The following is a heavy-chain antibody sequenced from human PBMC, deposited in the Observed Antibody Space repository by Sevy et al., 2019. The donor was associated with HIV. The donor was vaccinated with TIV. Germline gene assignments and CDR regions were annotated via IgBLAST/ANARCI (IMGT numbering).Heavy chain of an antibody. V-gene: IGHV1-24*01. CDR3: ATTKDYYESYGSPFGY. J-gene: IGHJ4*02. Sequence: ASVKVSCKVSGSTLSRLSMHWVRQVPGKGLEWMGSFDPEDGETIYARKFQGRVSMTEDTSTDTAYMELSSLRSEDTAVYYCATTKDYYESYGSPFGYWGQGTLVTVSS. D-gene: IGHD3-22*01. CDR2: FDPEDGET. CDR1: GSTLSRLS.